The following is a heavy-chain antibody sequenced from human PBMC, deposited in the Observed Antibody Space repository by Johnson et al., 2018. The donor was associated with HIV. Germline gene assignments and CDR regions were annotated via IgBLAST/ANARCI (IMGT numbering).Heavy chain of an antibody. CDR3: VGVKFYDPDAFDI. V-gene: IGHV3-30-3*01. J-gene: IGHJ3*02. CDR1: GFTFSSYA. Sequence: QVQLLESGGGVVQPGRSLRLSCAASGFTFSSYAMHWVRQAPGKGLEWVAVISYDGSNKYYADSVKGRFTISRDNSKNTLYLQMNSLRADDTAVYYCVGVKFYDPDAFDIWGHGTMVTVSS. CDR2: ISYDGSNK. D-gene: IGHD3-16*01.